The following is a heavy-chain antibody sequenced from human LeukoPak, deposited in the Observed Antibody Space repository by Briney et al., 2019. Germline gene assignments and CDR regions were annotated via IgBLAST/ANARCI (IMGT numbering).Heavy chain of an antibody. CDR1: GFTFSGYE. CDR3: ARPFATTPGMDV. V-gene: IGHV3-48*03. Sequence: PGGSLRLSCAASGFTFSGYEMNWVRQAPGKGLEWVSYISSSGSTIYYADSVKGRFTISRDNAKNSLYLQMNSLRAEDTAVYYCARPFATTPGMDVWGQGTTVTVSS. CDR2: ISSSGSTI. J-gene: IGHJ6*02. D-gene: IGHD5-12*01.